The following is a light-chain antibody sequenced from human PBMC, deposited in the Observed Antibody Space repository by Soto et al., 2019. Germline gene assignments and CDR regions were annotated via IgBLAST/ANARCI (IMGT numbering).Light chain of an antibody. CDR3: QQYGSSRT. V-gene: IGKV3-20*01. CDR1: QNVYSNY. Sequence: EIVLTQSAGTLALSPGEGDTLXCRASQNVYSNYCAWYQQKPCKAPTLLIFGASTRDTGITERFSGSGDGEYFNITISRLEPEDSAVYECQQYGSSRTFGQGTKVDIK. CDR2: GAS. J-gene: IGKJ1*01.